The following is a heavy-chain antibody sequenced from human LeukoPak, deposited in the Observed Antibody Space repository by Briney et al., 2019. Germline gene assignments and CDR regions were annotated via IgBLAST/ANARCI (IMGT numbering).Heavy chain of an antibody. CDR2: IYYSGST. V-gene: IGHV4-39*01. CDR3: ARHNWVVGGFDY. D-gene: IGHD1-26*01. J-gene: IGHJ4*02. CDR1: GFTFSSYG. Sequence: GSLRLSCAASGFTFSSYGMHWVRQAPGKGLEWIGSIYYSGSTYYNPSHKSRVTISVDTSKNQFSLKLSSVTAADRAVYYCARHNWVVGGFDYWGQGTLVTVSS.